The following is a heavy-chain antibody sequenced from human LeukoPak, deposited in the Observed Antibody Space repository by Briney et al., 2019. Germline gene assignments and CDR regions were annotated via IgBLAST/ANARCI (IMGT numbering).Heavy chain of an antibody. CDR2: ISSSSTYI. CDR3: ARDHYYDSSGYLGY. Sequence: GRSLRLSCAASGFSFSSYKMNWVRPAPGKGLEWVSSISSSSTYIYYADSVKGRFTISRDNAKNSLYLQMNSLRAEDTAVYYCARDHYYDSSGYLGYWGQGTLVTVSS. CDR1: GFSFSSYK. D-gene: IGHD3-22*01. J-gene: IGHJ4*02. V-gene: IGHV3-21*01.